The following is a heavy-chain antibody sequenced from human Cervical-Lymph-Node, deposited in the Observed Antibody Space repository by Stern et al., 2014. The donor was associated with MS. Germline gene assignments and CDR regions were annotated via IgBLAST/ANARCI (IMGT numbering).Heavy chain of an antibody. V-gene: IGHV3-30-3*01. CDR3: ARGGRGVGLEY. J-gene: IGHJ4*02. CDR2: ESYDGPQR. CDR1: GFTFSTYA. D-gene: IGHD3-10*01. Sequence: QVQLVESGGGVVQPGRSLSLSCVASGFTFSTYAMHWVRQAPGTGLEWVTLESYDGPQRNSTGSVKARFTISQDNSKNTLYLHMNSLRDEDTAVYFCARGGRGVGLEYWGQGALVTVSS.